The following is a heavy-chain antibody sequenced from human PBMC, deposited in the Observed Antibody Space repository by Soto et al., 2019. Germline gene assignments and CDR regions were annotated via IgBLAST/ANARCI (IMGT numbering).Heavy chain of an antibody. V-gene: IGHV4-4*02. Sequence: SDTLSLTCAVSGGSITSANWWTWVRQPPGGGLEWIGEISHSGITNYKASLKSRVTMSVDKTKNDVSLKLTSVTAADTAVYYCARVLRGWFDPWGQGTPVTVSS. CDR1: GGSITSANW. J-gene: IGHJ5*02. CDR2: ISHSGIT. CDR3: ARVLRGWFDP.